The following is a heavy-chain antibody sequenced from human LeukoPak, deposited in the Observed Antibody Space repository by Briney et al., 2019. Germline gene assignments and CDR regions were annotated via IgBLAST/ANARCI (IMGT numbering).Heavy chain of an antibody. V-gene: IGHV1-46*01. J-gene: IGHJ6*02. CDR3: ARDRLEDRYYYYYGMDV. CDR1: GYTFTSYY. D-gene: IGHD1-1*01. CDR2: INPSGGST. Sequence: ASVKVSCKASGYTFTSYYMHCVRQAPGQGLEWMGIINPSGGSTSYAQKFQGRVTMTRDTSTSTVYMELSSLRSEDTAVYYCARDRLEDRYYYYYGMDVWGQGTTVTVSS.